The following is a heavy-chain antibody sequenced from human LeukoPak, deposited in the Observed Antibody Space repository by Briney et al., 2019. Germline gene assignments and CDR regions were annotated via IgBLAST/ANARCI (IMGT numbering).Heavy chain of an antibody. V-gene: IGHV3-11*04. D-gene: IGHD4-23*01. CDR2: IRSSDSDI. CDR3: ARDHHYGGNSWG. Sequence: GGSLRLSCEVSGFTFSDYYMSWIRQAPGKGLEWISYIRSSDSDIFYADSVMGRFTISRGNAKNSLYLQMNSLRAEDTAVYYCARDHHYGGNSWGWGQGTLVTVSS. J-gene: IGHJ4*02. CDR1: GFTFSDYY.